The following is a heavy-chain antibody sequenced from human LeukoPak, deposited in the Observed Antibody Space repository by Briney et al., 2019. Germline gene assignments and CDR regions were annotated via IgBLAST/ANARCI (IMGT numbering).Heavy chain of an antibody. J-gene: IGHJ3*01. D-gene: IGHD3-3*01. V-gene: IGHV3-23*01. Sequence: PGGSLSLSCAASGFNYITYAMTWVRQAPGKGLEWTSGISGSGSSTYYADSVKGRFTISRDNAKNTLYLQMNRLRAEDTAVYYCAKRDSSNDFWSGYHAFDFWGQGTMVTVS. CDR1: GFNYITYA. CDR3: AKRDSSNDFWSGYHAFDF. CDR2: ISGSGSST.